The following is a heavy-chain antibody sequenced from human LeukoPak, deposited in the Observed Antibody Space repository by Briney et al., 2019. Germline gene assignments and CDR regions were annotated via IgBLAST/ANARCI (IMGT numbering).Heavy chain of an antibody. D-gene: IGHD2-2*01. CDR2: IGAYNGNT. CDR3: ARDPCSSTSCYSAEGAFDI. V-gene: IGHV1-18*01. J-gene: IGHJ3*02. CDR1: GYTFTSYG. Sequence: ASVKVSCKASGYTFTSYGISWVRQAPGQGLEWMGWIGAYNGNTNYAQKLQGRVTMTTDTSTSTAYMELRSLRSDDTAVYYCARDPCSSTSCYSAEGAFDIWGQGTMVTVSS.